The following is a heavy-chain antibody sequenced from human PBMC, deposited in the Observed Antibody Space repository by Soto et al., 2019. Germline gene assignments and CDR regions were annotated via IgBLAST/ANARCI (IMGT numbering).Heavy chain of an antibody. CDR1: GYSLTELS. CDR2: FDPEDGET. CDR3: ATMMNPGGWSDP. D-gene: IGHD3-10*01. Sequence: GASVKVSCKVSGYSLTELSMHWVRQAPGKGLEWMGGFDPEDGETIYAQKFQGRVTMTEDTSTDTAYMELSSLRSDDTAVYYCATMMNPGGWSDPWGQGTLVTVPQ. V-gene: IGHV1-24*01. J-gene: IGHJ5*02.